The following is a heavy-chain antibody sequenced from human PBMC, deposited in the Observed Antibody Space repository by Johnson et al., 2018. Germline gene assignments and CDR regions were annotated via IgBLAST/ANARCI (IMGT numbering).Heavy chain of an antibody. CDR1: GFTFSSYG. V-gene: IGHV3-30*03. CDR3: ARGPATVVTPEYFQH. D-gene: IGHD4-23*01. J-gene: IGHJ1*01. CDR2: ISYDLSNK. Sequence: QVQLLESGGGLVKPGRSLRLSCAASGFTFSSYGMHWVRQAPGKGLEWVALISYDLSNKYYPDSVKGRFTISRDNSKNTLYLQMNSLRAEDTAVYYCARGPATVVTPEYFQHWGQGTLVTVSS.